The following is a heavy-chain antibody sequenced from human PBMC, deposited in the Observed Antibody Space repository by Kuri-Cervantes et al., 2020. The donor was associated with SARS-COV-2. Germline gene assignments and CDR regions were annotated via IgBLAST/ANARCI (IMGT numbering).Heavy chain of an antibody. J-gene: IGHJ4*02. V-gene: IGHV4-59*12. CDR3: ARAHRGFDY. CDR1: GGSISSYY. Sequence: GSLRLSCTVSGGSISSYYWSWIRQPPGKGLEWIGYIYHSGSTYYNPSLKSRVTISVDRSKNQFSLELSSVTAADTAVYYCARAHRGFDYWGQGTLVTVSS. CDR2: IYHSGST.